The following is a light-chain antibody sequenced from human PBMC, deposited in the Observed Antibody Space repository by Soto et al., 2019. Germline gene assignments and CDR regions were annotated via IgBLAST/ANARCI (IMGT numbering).Light chain of an antibody. CDR2: AAS. CDR1: QSISSY. Sequence: DIQMTQSPSSLSASVGDRVTLTCRASQSISSYLNWYQQKPGKAPKLLIYAASSLQGGVQSRFSGSGSGTDFTLTISSLQPEDFATYYCQQSYSTPSFGGGTKVDIK. V-gene: IGKV1-39*01. CDR3: QQSYSTPS. J-gene: IGKJ4*01.